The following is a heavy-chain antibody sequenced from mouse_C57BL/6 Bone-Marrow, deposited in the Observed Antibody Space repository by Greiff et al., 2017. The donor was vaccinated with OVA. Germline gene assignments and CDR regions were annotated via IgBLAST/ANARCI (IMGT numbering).Heavy chain of an antibody. CDR2: IRLKSDNYAT. D-gene: IGHD1-1*01. Sequence: EVKLMESGGGLVQPGGSMKLSCVASGFTFSNYWMNWVRQSPEQGLEWVAQIRLKSDNYATHYAESVKGRFTISRDDSKSSVYLQMNNLRAEDTGIYYCVYYGSSYEYFDVWGTGTTVTVSS. V-gene: IGHV6-3*01. CDR1: GFTFSNYW. J-gene: IGHJ1*03. CDR3: VYYGSSYEYFDV.